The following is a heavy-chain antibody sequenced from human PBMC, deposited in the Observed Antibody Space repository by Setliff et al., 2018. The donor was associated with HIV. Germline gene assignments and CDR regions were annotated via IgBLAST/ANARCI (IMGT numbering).Heavy chain of an antibody. CDR1: GYTFTNYG. D-gene: IGHD3-22*01. CDR3: ARDGYYYDSSGHLAYYFDY. CDR2: INTKTGNP. Sequence: ASVKVSCKTSGYTFTNYGISWVRQAPGQGLEWLGWINTKTGNPTYAQGLTGQFVFSLDTSISTAYLQISSLKAEDIAVYYCARDGYYYDSSGHLAYYFDYWGQGTLVTVSS. J-gene: IGHJ4*02. V-gene: IGHV7-4-1*02.